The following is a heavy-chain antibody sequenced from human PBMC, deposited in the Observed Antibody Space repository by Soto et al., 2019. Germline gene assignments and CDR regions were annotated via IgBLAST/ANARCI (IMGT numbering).Heavy chain of an antibody. D-gene: IGHD1-7*01. CDR3: ARRPLYNWNYDTQYYFDY. CDR2: IYYSGST. CDR1: GGSISSSSYY. V-gene: IGHV4-39*01. Sequence: QLQLQESGPGLVKPSETLSLTCTVSGGSISSSSYYWGWIRQPPGKGLEWIGSIYYSGSTYYNPSLKSRVTISVDTSKNQFSLKLSSVTAADTAVYYCARRPLYNWNYDTQYYFDYWGQGTLVTVSS. J-gene: IGHJ4*02.